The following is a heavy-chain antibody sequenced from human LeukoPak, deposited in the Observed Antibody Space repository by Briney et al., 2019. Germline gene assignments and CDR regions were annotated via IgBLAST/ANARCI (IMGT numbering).Heavy chain of an antibody. CDR2: IYTSGST. Sequence: SETLSLTCTVSGGSISSYYWSWIRQPAGKGLEWIGRIYTSGSTNFNPSLKSRVTMSVDTSKNQFSLKLSSVTAADTAVYYCARDDPRLGAFDIWGQGTMVTVSS. J-gene: IGHJ3*02. CDR3: ARDDPRLGAFDI. CDR1: GGSISSYY. D-gene: IGHD3-9*01. V-gene: IGHV4-4*07.